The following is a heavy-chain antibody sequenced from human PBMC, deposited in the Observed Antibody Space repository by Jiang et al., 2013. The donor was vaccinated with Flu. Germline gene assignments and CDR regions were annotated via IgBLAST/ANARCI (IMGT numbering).Heavy chain of an antibody. CDR2: IWYDGSNK. D-gene: IGHD4-17*01. Sequence: VIWYDGSNKYYADSVKGRFTISRDNSKNTLYLQMNSLRAEDTAVYYCARGGGLGRATVTRFDYWGQGTLVTVSS. J-gene: IGHJ4*02. V-gene: IGHV3-33*01. CDR3: ARGGGLGRATVTRFDY.